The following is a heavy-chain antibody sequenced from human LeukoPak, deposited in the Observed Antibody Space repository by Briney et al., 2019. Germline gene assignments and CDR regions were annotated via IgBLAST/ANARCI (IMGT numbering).Heavy chain of an antibody. Sequence: GGSLRLSCAASGFTFSSYGMHWVRQAPGKGLEWVAFIRYDGSNKYYADSVKGRFTISRDNSKNTLYLQMNSLRAEDTAVYYCAKDHLRLWSDCFDYWGQGTLVTASS. J-gene: IGHJ4*02. CDR2: IRYDGSNK. CDR1: GFTFSSYG. V-gene: IGHV3-30*02. CDR3: AKDHLRLWSDCFDY. D-gene: IGHD5-18*01.